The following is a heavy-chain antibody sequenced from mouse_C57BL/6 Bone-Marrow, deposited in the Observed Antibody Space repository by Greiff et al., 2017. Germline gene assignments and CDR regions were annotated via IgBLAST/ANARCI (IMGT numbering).Heavy chain of an antibody. V-gene: IGHV1-39*01. J-gene: IGHJ4*01. CDR1: GYSFTDYN. CDR2: INPNYGTT. CDR3: ARGVYYYGMGAMDY. Sequence: EVQLMESGPELVKPGASVKISCKASGYSFTDYNMNWVKQSNGKSLEWIGVINPNYGTTSYNQKFKGKATLTVDQSSSTAYMQLNSLTSEDSAVYYCARGVYYYGMGAMDYWGQGTSVTVSS. D-gene: IGHD1-1*01.